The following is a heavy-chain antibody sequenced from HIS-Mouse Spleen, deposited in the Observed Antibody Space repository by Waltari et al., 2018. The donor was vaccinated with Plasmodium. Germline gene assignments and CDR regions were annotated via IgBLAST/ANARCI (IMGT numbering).Heavy chain of an antibody. CDR1: GGSISSSSYY. CDR2: IYYSGSA. Sequence: QLQLQESGPGLVKPSETLSLTCTVSGGSISSSSYYWGWIRQPPGKGLEWIGSIYYSGSAYYNPCLRSRVTRSVDTSKNQSSLKLSSVTAADTAVYYCAGQRSADWYFDLWGRGTLVTVSS. V-gene: IGHV4-39*01. J-gene: IGHJ2*01. CDR3: AGQRSADWYFDL.